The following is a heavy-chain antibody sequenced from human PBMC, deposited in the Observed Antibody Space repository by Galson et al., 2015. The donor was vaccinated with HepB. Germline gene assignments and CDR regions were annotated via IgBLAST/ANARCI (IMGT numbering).Heavy chain of an antibody. CDR2: INGRGSTT. J-gene: IGHJ5*02. CDR1: GFIFRHHA. V-gene: IGHV3-23*01. CDR3: VKEGAWFGGDWFDP. D-gene: IGHD3-16*01. Sequence: SLRLSCAGSGFIFRHHAMAWIRQAPGKGLEWASGINGRGSTTYYSDAVKGRFSISRDNSKKTVFLQMDNLKVDDTATYYCVKEGAWFGGDWFDPWGQGTLVTV.